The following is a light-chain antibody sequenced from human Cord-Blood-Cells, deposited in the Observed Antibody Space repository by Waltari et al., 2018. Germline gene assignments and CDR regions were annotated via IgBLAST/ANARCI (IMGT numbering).Light chain of an antibody. CDR2: DAS. J-gene: IGKJ4*01. CDR1: QDISNY. CDR3: QQYDNLPRLT. Sequence: DIQMTQSPSSLSVSVGDRVTITCQASQDISNYLNWYQQKPGKAPKLLIYDASNLETGVPARFSGSGSGTEFTFTISSLQPEDIATYYCQQYDNLPRLTFGGGTKVEIK. V-gene: IGKV1-33*01.